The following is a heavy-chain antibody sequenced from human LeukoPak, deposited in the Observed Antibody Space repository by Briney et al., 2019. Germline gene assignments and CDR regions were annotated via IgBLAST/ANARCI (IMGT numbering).Heavy chain of an antibody. CDR2: IYNSGST. Sequence: SETLSLTCTVSGGSITSNFWSWLRQPPGKGLEWIGYIYNSGSTRYNPSLKSRATIPRNTCKNQCSLKLKSATAANTAVYYCAGAKPDGNPPDYWGQGTLVTVSS. CDR1: GGSITSNF. J-gene: IGHJ4*02. CDR3: AGAKPDGNPPDY. V-gene: IGHV4-59*08.